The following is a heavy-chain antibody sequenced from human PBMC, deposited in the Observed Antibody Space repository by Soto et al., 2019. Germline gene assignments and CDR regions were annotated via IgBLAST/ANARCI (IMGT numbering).Heavy chain of an antibody. D-gene: IGHD6-6*01. V-gene: IGHV3-23*01. J-gene: IGHJ4*02. CDR3: AKGSSSFSSSSGAAPGLFNY. Sequence: EVQLLESGGGLVQPGGCLRISCAASGFTFSSYAMSWVRQAPGKGLEWVSGISGSGGSTYSADSVKGRFTISRDNSKNTLYVQMNSLRAEDTAVYYCAKGSSSFSSSSGAAPGLFNYWGQGTLVTVSS. CDR1: GFTFSSYA. CDR2: ISGSGGST.